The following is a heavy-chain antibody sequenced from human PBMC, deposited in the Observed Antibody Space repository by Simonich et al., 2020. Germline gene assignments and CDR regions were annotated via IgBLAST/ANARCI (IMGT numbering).Heavy chain of an antibody. Sequence: QVQLQQWGAGLLKPSETLSLTCAVYGGSFSGYYWSWIRQPPGKGLERIGEINHSGSTNYNPSLKSRVTISVDTSKNQFSLKLSSVTAADTAVYYCARGLRVAAAGTAFQHWGQGTLVTVSS. V-gene: IGHV4-34*01. CDR1: GGSFSGYY. CDR2: INHSGST. J-gene: IGHJ1*01. D-gene: IGHD6-13*01. CDR3: ARGLRVAAAGTAFQH.